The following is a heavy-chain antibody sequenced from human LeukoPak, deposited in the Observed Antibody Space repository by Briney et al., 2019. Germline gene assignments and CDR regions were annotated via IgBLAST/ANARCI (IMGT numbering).Heavy chain of an antibody. CDR2: IWYDGSNK. CDR3: ARPRGQLWLRDAFDI. Sequence: PGGSLRLSCAASGFTFSSYGMHWVRQAPGKGLEWVAVIWYDGSNKYYADSVKGRFTISRDNSKNTLYLQMNSLRAEDTAVYYCARPRGQLWLRDAFDIWGQGTMVTVSS. CDR1: GFTFSSYG. V-gene: IGHV3-33*01. J-gene: IGHJ3*02. D-gene: IGHD5-18*01.